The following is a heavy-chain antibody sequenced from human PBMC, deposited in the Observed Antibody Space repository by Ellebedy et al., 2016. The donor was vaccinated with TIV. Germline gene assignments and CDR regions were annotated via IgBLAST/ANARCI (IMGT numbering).Heavy chain of an antibody. J-gene: IGHJ6*02. V-gene: IGHV1-18*01. CDR2: VSAYSGNT. Sequence: AASVKVSCKSSGYTFIDYGVTWVRQAPGHGLDWMGSVSAYSGNTNYAENPQGRVTMTTDTSTDTAYMELRSLRSEDTAVYFCARYSGSGTYYRNGMDVWGQGTTVTVSS. CDR3: ARYSGSGTYYRNGMDV. CDR1: GYTFIDYG. D-gene: IGHD3-10*01.